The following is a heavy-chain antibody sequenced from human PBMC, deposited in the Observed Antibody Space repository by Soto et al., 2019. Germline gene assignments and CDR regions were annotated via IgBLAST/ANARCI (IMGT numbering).Heavy chain of an antibody. CDR3: ASYQRGCSGGSCYSNSYCGMDV. CDR1: GGSISSSNW. Sequence: SETLSLTCAVSGGSISSSNWWSWVRQPPGKGLEWIGEIYHSGSTNYNPSLKSRVTISVDKSKNQFSLKLSSVTAADTAVYYCASYQRGCSGGSCYSNSYCGMDVWGQGTTVTVSS. V-gene: IGHV4-4*02. CDR2: IYHSGST. D-gene: IGHD2-15*01. J-gene: IGHJ6*02.